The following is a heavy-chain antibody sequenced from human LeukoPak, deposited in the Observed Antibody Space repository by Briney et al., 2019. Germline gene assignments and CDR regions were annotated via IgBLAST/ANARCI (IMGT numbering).Heavy chain of an antibody. J-gene: IGHJ4*02. D-gene: IGHD4-17*01. CDR3: AKDSTSTVTTPFDY. V-gene: IGHV3-21*04. CDR1: GFTFSSYT. CDR2: INPSGTST. Sequence: GGSLRLSCAASGFTFSSYTMNWVRQAPGKGLEWVSSINPSGTSTYNADSVKGRFTISRDNSKNTLYLQMNSLRAEDTAVYYCAKDSTSTVTTPFDYWGQGTLVTVSS.